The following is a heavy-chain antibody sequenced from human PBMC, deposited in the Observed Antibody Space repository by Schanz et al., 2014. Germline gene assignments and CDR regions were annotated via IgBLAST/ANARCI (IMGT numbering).Heavy chain of an antibody. Sequence: QVQLVQSGAELKNPGASVKVSCKASGYVFTAYYMHWVRQAPGQGLEWMGRINPNSGGTNYAQKFQGRVTMTRDTSISTAYMELSSLRSDDTAVYYCARELRLEYYFDYWGQGTQVTVSS. D-gene: IGHD4-17*01. CDR3: ARELRLEYYFDY. CDR2: INPNSGGT. CDR1: GYVFTAYY. J-gene: IGHJ4*02. V-gene: IGHV1-2*02.